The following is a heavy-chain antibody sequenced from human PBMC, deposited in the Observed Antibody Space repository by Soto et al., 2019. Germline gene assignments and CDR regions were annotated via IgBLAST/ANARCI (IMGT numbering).Heavy chain of an antibody. CDR2: INSDGSST. CDR1: GFTFNIYW. Sequence: PGGSVRLSCAASGFTFNIYWMHWVRQAPGKGLVWVSRINSDGSSTTYADSVKGRFTISRDNAKNTLYLQMNSLRAEDTAVYYCARDQTYTPDYWGQGTLVTVSS. J-gene: IGHJ4*02. D-gene: IGHD2-15*01. V-gene: IGHV3-74*01. CDR3: ARDQTYTPDY.